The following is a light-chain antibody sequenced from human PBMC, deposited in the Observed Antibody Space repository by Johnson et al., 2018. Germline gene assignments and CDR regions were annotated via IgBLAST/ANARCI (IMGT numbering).Light chain of an antibody. CDR1: SSNIGNNY. CDR2: ENN. V-gene: IGLV1-51*02. Sequence: QSVFTQPPSVSAAPGQKVTISCSGSSSNIGNNYVSWYQQLPGTAPKLLIYENNKRPSGIPDRFSGSKSGTSPTLGITGLQLGDEADYYCGTWDSSLSAGNVFGTGTKVTVL. J-gene: IGLJ1*01. CDR3: GTWDSSLSAGNV.